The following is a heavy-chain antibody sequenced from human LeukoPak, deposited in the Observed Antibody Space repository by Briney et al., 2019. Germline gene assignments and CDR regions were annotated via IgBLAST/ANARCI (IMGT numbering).Heavy chain of an antibody. J-gene: IGHJ4*02. CDR2: INHSGST. D-gene: IGHD1-1*01. CDR3: ARGRLGRDY. CDR1: GGSFSGYY. Sequence: SETLSLTCAVYGGSFSGYYWSWIRQPPGKGLEWIGEINHSGSTNYNPSLKSRVTISVDTSKNQFSLKLSSVTAADTAVYYCARGRLGRDYWGQGTLVTVSS. V-gene: IGHV4-34*01.